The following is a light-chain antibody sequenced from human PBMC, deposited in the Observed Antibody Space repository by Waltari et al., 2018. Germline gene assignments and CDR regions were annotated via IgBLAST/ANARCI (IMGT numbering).Light chain of an antibody. Sequence: DIHMTQSPSSLSASVGDRVSIPCRASQNIHKILNWYQQQPGKAPKLLIYAASNLQGGLPSWFSGSGSGTDFTLTISSLQPADFATYYCQQSYSTPYTFGQGTKVEIK. CDR1: QNIHKI. CDR2: AAS. CDR3: QQSYSTPYT. J-gene: IGKJ2*01. V-gene: IGKV1-39*01.